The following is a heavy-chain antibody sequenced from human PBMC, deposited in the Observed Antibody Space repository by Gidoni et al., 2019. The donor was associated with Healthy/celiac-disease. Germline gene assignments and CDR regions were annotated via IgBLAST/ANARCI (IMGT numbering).Heavy chain of an antibody. V-gene: IGHV1-46*03. Sequence: QVQLVQSGAEVKKPGASVKVSCKASGYTFTSYYMHWVRQAPGQGLEWMGIINPSGGSTSYAQKFQGRVTMTRDTSTSTVYMELSSLRSEDTAVYYCARDLSTYYYDSSGYYDDYWGQGTLVTVSS. CDR1: GYTFTSYY. CDR2: INPSGGST. CDR3: ARDLSTYYYDSSGYYDDY. D-gene: IGHD3-22*01. J-gene: IGHJ4*02.